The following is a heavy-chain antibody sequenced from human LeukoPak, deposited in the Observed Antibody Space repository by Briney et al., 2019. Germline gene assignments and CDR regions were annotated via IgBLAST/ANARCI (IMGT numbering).Heavy chain of an antibody. CDR3: AKDMAAYYYASGNIDY. Sequence: GGSLRLSCAASGFTFDDYAMHWVRQAPGKGLEWVSLSWDGGSTYYADTVKGRFTISRDNSKNSLYLQMNSLRAEDTALYYCAKDMAAYYYASGNIDYWGQGTLVTVSS. CDR2: SWDGGST. D-gene: IGHD3-10*01. CDR1: GFTFDDYA. V-gene: IGHV3-43D*03. J-gene: IGHJ4*02.